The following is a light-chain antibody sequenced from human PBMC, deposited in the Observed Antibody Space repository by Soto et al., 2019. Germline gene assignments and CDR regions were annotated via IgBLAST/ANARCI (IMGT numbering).Light chain of an antibody. CDR1: QVIRND. Sequence: IQMTQSPSSLSASVGDRVTITCRASQVIRNDLGWYQQKPGKAPKLLIYAASTLHSGVPSRFSGSGSATEFTLTISTLHPDDFATYYCVQDYDYPRTFGQGTKVDIK. CDR3: VQDYDYPRT. CDR2: AAS. J-gene: IGKJ1*01. V-gene: IGKV1-6*01.